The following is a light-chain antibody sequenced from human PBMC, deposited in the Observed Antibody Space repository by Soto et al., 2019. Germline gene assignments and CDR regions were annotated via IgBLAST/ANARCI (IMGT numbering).Light chain of an antibody. Sequence: TQSPATLSVSPGGRANLSCRASRSVRHNLAWFQQKPGQAPSLLISGTSTRATGVPARFDGSGSETEFTLTISSLQSEDFAVYFCQQYNSWPQTFGPGTKLEIK. CDR3: QQYNSWPQT. CDR1: RSVRHN. V-gene: IGKV3-15*01. J-gene: IGKJ2*01. CDR2: GTS.